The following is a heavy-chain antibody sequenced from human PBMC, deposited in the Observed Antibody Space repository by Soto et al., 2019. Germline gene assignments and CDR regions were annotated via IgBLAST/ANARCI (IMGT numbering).Heavy chain of an antibody. CDR3: ARGPPRLQSPLYYFDY. D-gene: IGHD4-4*01. V-gene: IGHV3-53*04. CDR2: IYSGGST. Sequence: GGSLRLSCAASGFTVSSNYMSWVRQAPGKGLEWVSVIYSGGSTYYADSVKGRFTISRHNSKNTLYLQMNSLRAEDTAVYYCARGPPRLQSPLYYFDYWGQGTLVTVSS. CDR1: GFTVSSNY. J-gene: IGHJ4*02.